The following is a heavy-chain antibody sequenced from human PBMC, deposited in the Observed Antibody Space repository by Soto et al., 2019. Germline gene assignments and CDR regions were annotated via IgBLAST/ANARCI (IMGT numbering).Heavy chain of an antibody. Sequence: PSETLSLTCAVSGGSFSGYYWSWIRQPPGKGLEWIGEINHSGSTNYNPSLKSLVTISVDTSKNQFSLKLNSVTAADTAVYYWARSFITIFGVASWFDPWGQGTLVTVSS. V-gene: IGHV4-34*01. CDR1: GGSFSGYY. J-gene: IGHJ5*02. D-gene: IGHD3-3*01. CDR3: ARSFITIFGVASWFDP. CDR2: INHSGST.